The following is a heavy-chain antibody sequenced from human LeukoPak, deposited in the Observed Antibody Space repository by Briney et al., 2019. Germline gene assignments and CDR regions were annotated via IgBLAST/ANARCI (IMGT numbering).Heavy chain of an antibody. CDR3: ARDLAVAGRLGPFDI. Sequence: GGSLRLSCAASGFTFSSYWMSWVRQAPGKGLEWVANLRQDGTEKYYVDSVKGRFTISRDNAKNSLYLQMSSLRVEDTAVYYCARDLAVAGRLGPFDIWGQGTMVTVSS. CDR2: LRQDGTEK. CDR1: GFTFSSYW. V-gene: IGHV3-7*01. D-gene: IGHD6-19*01. J-gene: IGHJ3*02.